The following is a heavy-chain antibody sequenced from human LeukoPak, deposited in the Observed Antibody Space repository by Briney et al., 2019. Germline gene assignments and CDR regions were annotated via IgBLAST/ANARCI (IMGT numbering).Heavy chain of an antibody. J-gene: IGHJ4*02. CDR3: AKASAGTCSHARCYHFDQ. Sequence: TGGSLRLSCVGSGFSFRSYAMNWAREAPGKGLEWVSVISGSGDTTYHADSVKGRFTISRDNSKNMLYLQMNSLRAEDTAVYYCAKASAGTCSHARCYHFDQWGQGTPVTVSS. CDR2: ISGSGDTT. CDR1: GFSFRSYA. V-gene: IGHV3-23*01. D-gene: IGHD2-15*01.